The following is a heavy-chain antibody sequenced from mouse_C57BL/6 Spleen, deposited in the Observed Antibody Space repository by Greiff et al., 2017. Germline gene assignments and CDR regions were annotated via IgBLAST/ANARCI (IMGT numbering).Heavy chain of an antibody. V-gene: IGHV1-53*01. D-gene: IGHD5-1*01. CDR1: GYTFTSYW. CDR2: IKPSNGGT. CDR3: AREGVPRPYYAMDY. J-gene: IGHJ4*01. Sequence: QVQLQQPGTELVKPGASVKLSCKASGYTFTSYWMHWVKQRPGQGLEWIGNIKPSNGGTNYNEKFKSKATLTVDKSASTAYMQLSSLTSEDSAVYYCAREGVPRPYYAMDYWGQGTSVTVSS.